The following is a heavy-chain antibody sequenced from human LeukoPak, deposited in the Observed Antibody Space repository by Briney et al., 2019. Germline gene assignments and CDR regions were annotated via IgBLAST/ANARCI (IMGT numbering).Heavy chain of an antibody. J-gene: IGHJ4*02. V-gene: IGHV3-30-3*01. CDR3: ARDHNWGFDC. Sequence: GGSLRLSCAASGFTFSSYAMHRVRQAPGKGLEWVAVITYDGSNKYYADSVKGRFTISRDDAKNSLYLQMNSLRDDDTAVYYCARDHNWGFDCWGQGILVTVSS. CDR1: GFTFSSYA. CDR2: ITYDGSNK. D-gene: IGHD7-27*01.